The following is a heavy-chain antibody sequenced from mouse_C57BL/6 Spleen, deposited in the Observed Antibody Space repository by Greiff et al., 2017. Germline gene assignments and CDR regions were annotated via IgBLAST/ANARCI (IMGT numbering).Heavy chain of an antibody. CDR1: GYTFTSYG. Sequence: VQLQQSGTVLARPGASVKMSCKTSGYTFTSYGMHWVKQRPGQGREWIGAIYTGNSDTSYNQKFKGKAKLTAVTSASTAYMELSSLTNEDSSVYYGTRSRLRPLDAMDYWGQGTSVTVSS. D-gene: IGHD2-4*01. CDR3: TRSRLRPLDAMDY. V-gene: IGHV1-5*01. J-gene: IGHJ4*01. CDR2: IYTGNSDT.